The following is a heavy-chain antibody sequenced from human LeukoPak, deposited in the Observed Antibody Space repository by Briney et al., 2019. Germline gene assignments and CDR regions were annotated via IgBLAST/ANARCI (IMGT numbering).Heavy chain of an antibody. Sequence: SETLSLTCTVSGYSISSGYYWGWIRQPPGKGLEWIGSIYHSGSTYYNPSLKSRVTISVDTSKNQFSLKLSSVTAADTAVYYCARDLDGSGSYGYWGQGTLVTVSS. D-gene: IGHD3-10*01. V-gene: IGHV4-38-2*02. CDR3: ARDLDGSGSYGY. CDR1: GYSISSGYY. J-gene: IGHJ4*02. CDR2: IYHSGST.